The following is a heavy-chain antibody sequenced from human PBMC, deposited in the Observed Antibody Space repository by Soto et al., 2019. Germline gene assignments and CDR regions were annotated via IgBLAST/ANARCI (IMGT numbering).Heavy chain of an antibody. CDR1: GFTVGSNY. D-gene: IGHD6-6*01. CDR3: AREVGPYSGSSDGTFDY. CDR2: IYRGGST. Sequence: EVHLVESGGGLVQPGGSLRLSCAASGFTVGSNYMNWVRQAPGKGLEWVSIIYRGGSTNYADSVKGRFTISRDNSKNTVYRQMHRLRAEDTAVYYCAREVGPYSGSSDGTFDYWGQETLVTVST. V-gene: IGHV3-66*01. J-gene: IGHJ4*02.